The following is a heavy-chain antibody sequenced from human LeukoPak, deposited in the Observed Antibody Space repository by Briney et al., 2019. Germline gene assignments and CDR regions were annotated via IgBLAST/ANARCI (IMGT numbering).Heavy chain of an antibody. D-gene: IGHD3-3*01. J-gene: IGHJ6*02. Sequence: ASVMVSCKASGYTFTGYYMHWVRQAPGQGLEWMGWINPNSGGTNYAQKFQGWVTMTRDTSISTAYMELSRLRSDDTAVYYCARGAPQITIFGVVMGDYYGMDVWGQGTTVTVSS. CDR2: INPNSGGT. CDR1: GYTFTGYY. CDR3: ARGAPQITIFGVVMGDYYGMDV. V-gene: IGHV1-2*04.